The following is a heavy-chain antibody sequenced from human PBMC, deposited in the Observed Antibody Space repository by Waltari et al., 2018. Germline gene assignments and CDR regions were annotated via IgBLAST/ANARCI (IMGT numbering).Heavy chain of an antibody. CDR2: INAGNGNT. Sequence: QVQLVQSGAEVKKPGASVKVSCKASGYTFTSYAMHWVRQAPGQRLEWMGWINAGNGNTKYSQEFQGRGTITRDTSASTAYMELSSLRSEDTAVYYCASRGSYSSSWYGYYYYGMDVWGQGTTVTVSS. CDR1: GYTFTSYA. V-gene: IGHV1-3*01. CDR3: ASRGSYSSSWYGYYYYGMDV. D-gene: IGHD6-13*01. J-gene: IGHJ6*02.